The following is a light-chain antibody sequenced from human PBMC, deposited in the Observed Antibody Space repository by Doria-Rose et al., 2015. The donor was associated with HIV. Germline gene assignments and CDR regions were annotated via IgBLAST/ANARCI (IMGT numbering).Light chain of an antibody. CDR1: QRFSSTY. Sequence: TQSPGTLSLSPGERATLSCRASQRFSSTYLAWYQQKPGQAPSLLIYDGSTRATGIPDRFSASGSRTDFTLTINRLEPEDFALYYCHQYGTSWTFGQGTKVEI. V-gene: IGKV3-20*01. CDR2: DGS. J-gene: IGKJ1*01. CDR3: HQYGTSWT.